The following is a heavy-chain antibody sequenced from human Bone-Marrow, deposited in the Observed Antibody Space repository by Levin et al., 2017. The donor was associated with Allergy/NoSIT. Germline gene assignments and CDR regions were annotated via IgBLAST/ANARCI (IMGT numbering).Heavy chain of an antibody. CDR2: ISASGGYI. CDR3: ATDRHYYTSSVYVLEY. J-gene: IGHJ4*02. V-gene: IGHV3-48*02. Sequence: HPGGSLRLSCAASGFTFSSFSINWVRQAPGKGLEWISYISASGGYIYYADSVKGRFTISRDNAKSYLYLQMNRLRDEDTAVYYCATDRHYYTSSVYVLEYWGQGTLVTVSS. D-gene: IGHD3-22*01. CDR1: GFTFSSFS.